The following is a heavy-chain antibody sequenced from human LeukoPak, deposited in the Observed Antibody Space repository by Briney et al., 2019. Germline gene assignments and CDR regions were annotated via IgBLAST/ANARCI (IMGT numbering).Heavy chain of an antibody. CDR1: GGSVSSYY. D-gene: IGHD1-26*01. V-gene: IGHV4-59*02. CDR3: ARGGNYWPQWWFDP. CDR2: IYYTGNT. J-gene: IGHJ5*02. Sequence: SETLSLTCSVSGGSVSSYYWSWVRQTPGKGLEWIGYIYYTGNTSYNPSLKSRVTMSLDASKNQFSLELNSVTPADTAVYYCARGGNYWPQWWFDPWGRGTLVSVSS.